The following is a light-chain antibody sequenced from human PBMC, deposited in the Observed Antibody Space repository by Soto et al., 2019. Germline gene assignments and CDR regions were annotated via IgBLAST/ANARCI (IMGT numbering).Light chain of an antibody. J-gene: IGKJ4*01. V-gene: IGKV3-20*01. CDR3: QQYGNSPQT. CDR2: GAS. CDR1: QSVSRSY. Sequence: ETELTQSPGTLSLSPGERATLSYRASQSVSRSYLAWYQQKPGQAPRLLIYGASSRASGIPDRFSGSGSGTDFTLTISRLEPEDFAVYYCQQYGNSPQTFGGGTKVEIK.